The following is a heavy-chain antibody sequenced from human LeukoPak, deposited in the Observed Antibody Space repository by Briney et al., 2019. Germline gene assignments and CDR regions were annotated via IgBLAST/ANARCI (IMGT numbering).Heavy chain of an antibody. CDR3: ARVRREYYYDSSGYPTFDY. CDR1: GYTFTSYG. V-gene: IGHV1-18*01. D-gene: IGHD3-22*01. J-gene: IGHJ4*02. CDR2: ISAYNGNT. Sequence: ASVKVSCKASGYTFTSYGISWVRQAPGQGLEWMGWISAYNGNTNYAQKLQGRVTMTTDTSTSTAYMELRSLRSDDTAVYYCARVRREYYYDSSGYPTFDYWGQGTLVTVSS.